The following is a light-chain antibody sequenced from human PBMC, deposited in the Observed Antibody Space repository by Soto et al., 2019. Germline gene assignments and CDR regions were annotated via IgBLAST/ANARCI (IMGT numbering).Light chain of an antibody. CDR1: QSIKNW. CDR3: QQYSHLIT. Sequence: DIQMTQSPSTLSASVGDRVTITCRASQSIKNWLAWYQQKPGEAPKLLIYKASTLESGVPSRFSGSGSGTDFTFTISSLQPEDIATYYCQQYSHLITFGQGTRLEIK. J-gene: IGKJ5*01. CDR2: KAS. V-gene: IGKV1-5*03.